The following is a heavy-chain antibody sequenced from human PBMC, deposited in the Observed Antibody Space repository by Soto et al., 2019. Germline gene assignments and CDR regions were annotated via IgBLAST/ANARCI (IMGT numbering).Heavy chain of an antibody. J-gene: IGHJ6*02. V-gene: IGHV4-34*01. D-gene: IGHD6-13*01. CDR1: YGSCVGLC. CDR2: INHSGST. Sequence: VEYGSCVGLCGRRIIQKQGKGLEWIGEINHSGSTNYNPSLKSRVTISVDTSKNQFSLKLSSVTAADTAVYYCARGAYSSSWRRQNYYYYAMHVWGQGTTVTVS. CDR3: ARGAYSSSWRRQNYYYYAMHV.